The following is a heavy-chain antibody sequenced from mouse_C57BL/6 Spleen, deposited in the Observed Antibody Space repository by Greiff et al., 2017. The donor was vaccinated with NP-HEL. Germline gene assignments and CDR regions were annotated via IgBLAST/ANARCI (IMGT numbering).Heavy chain of an antibody. J-gene: IGHJ2*01. Sequence: VQLQQSGPELVKPGASVKISCKASGYSFTSYYIHWVKQRPGQGLEWIGWIYPGSGNTKYNEKFKGKATLTADTSSSTAYMQLSSLTSEDSAVYYCASGELGYYFDYWGQGTTLTVSS. CDR1: GYSFTSYY. CDR2: IYPGSGNT. V-gene: IGHV1-66*01. CDR3: ASGELGYYFDY.